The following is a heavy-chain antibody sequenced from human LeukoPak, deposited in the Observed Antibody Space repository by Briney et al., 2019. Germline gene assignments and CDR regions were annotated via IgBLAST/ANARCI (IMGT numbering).Heavy chain of an antibody. CDR3: AKQGDCSGGSCYWGAFDI. D-gene: IGHD2-15*01. V-gene: IGHV3-30*04. Sequence: GGSLRLSCAASGFTFSSYAMHWVRQAPGKGLEWVAVISYDGSNKYYADSVKGRFTISRDNSKNTLYLQMNSLRAEDTAVYYCAKQGDCSGGSCYWGAFDIWGQGTMVTVSS. CDR1: GFTFSSYA. CDR2: ISYDGSNK. J-gene: IGHJ3*02.